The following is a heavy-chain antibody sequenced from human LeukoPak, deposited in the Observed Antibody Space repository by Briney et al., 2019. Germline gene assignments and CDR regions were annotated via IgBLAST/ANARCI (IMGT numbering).Heavy chain of an antibody. J-gene: IGHJ3*02. V-gene: IGHV3-7*01. D-gene: IGHD3-22*01. CDR1: GFTFSSYW. CDR3: ARDPRPYYDSSGAYAFDI. Sequence: PGGSLRLSCAASGFTFSSYWMSWVRQAPGEGLEWVANIKQDGSEKYYVDSAKGRFTISRDNAKNSLYLQMNSLRAEDTAVYYCARDPRPYYDSSGAYAFDIWGQGTMVTVSS. CDR2: IKQDGSEK.